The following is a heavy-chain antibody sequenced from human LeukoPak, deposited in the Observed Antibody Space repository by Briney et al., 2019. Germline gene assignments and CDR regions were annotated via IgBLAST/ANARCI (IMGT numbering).Heavy chain of an antibody. CDR3: ARADYYDSSGYLDY. V-gene: IGHV1-46*01. Sequence: ASVKVSCKASGYTFTSYYMHWVRQAPGQGLEWMGITTLIGASTSYAQNFQGRVTMSRDTSTSTVYMELSSMRSEDTAVYYCARADYYDSSGYLDYWGQGTLVTVSS. CDR1: GYTFTSYY. J-gene: IGHJ4*02. CDR2: TTLIGAST. D-gene: IGHD3-22*01.